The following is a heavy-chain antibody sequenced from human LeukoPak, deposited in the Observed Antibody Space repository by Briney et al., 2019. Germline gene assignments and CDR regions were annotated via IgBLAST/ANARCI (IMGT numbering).Heavy chain of an antibody. Sequence: GASVKVSCKASGYTFTGYYMHWVRQAPGQGPEWMGWINPNSGGTNYAQKFQGRVIMTRDTSISTAYMELSRLRSDDTAVYYCARVSEYYYFDYRGQGTLVTVSS. D-gene: IGHD6-6*01. CDR3: ARVSEYYYFDY. CDR1: GYTFTGYY. J-gene: IGHJ4*02. CDR2: INPNSGGT. V-gene: IGHV1-2*02.